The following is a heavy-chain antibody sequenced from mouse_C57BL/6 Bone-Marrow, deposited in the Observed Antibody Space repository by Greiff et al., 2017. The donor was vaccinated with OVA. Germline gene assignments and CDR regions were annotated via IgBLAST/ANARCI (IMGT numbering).Heavy chain of an antibody. D-gene: IGHD1-1*01. Sequence: VQVVESGPGLVQPSQSLSITCTVSGFSLTSYCVHWVRQSPGKGLEWLGVIWSGGSTDYNAAFISRLSISKDNSKSQVFFKMNSLQADDTAIYYCARNSYYGSSGWYFDVWGTGTTVTVSS. CDR1: GFSLTSYC. CDR3: ARNSYYGSSGWYFDV. J-gene: IGHJ1*03. CDR2: IWSGGST. V-gene: IGHV2-2*01.